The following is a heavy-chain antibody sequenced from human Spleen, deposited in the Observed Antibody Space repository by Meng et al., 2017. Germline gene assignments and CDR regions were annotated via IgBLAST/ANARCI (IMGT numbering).Heavy chain of an antibody. J-gene: IGHJ5*02. Sequence: QVQLQESGPGLVKPSGTLSLTCPVPGGSISSSSNYWGWIRQPPGKGLEWIGSIYYSGSTYYNPSPKSRVTISVDTSKNQFSLKLSSVTAADTAVYYCARLPGYCSSTSCSNWFDPWGQGTLVTVSS. D-gene: IGHD2-2*01. CDR3: ARLPGYCSSTSCSNWFDP. V-gene: IGHV4-39*01. CDR1: GGSISSSSNY. CDR2: IYYSGST.